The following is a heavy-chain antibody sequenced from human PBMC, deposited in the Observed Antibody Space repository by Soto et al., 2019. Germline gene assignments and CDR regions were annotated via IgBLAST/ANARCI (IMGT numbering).Heavy chain of an antibody. V-gene: IGHV1-18*01. J-gene: IGHJ6*02. CDR2: ISAYNGNT. CDR1: GYTFTSYG. D-gene: IGHD2-15*01. CDR3: ARDSGPSRVVTDHYYYYGMDV. Sequence: QVQLVQSGAEVKKPGASVKVSCKASGYTFTSYGISWVRQAPGQGLEWMGWISAYNGNTNYAQKLQGRVTMTTDTSTSTAYMELRSLRSDDTAVYHCARDSGPSRVVTDHYYYYGMDVWGQGTTVTVSS.